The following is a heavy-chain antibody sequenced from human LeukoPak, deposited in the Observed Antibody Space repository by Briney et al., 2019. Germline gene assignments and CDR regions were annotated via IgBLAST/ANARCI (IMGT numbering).Heavy chain of an antibody. CDR1: GYTFTSYY. CDR3: ARAIPRAAGFDP. J-gene: IGHJ5*02. V-gene: IGHV1-46*01. D-gene: IGHD6-25*01. CDR2: INPSGGST. Sequence: VSVKVSCKASGYTFTSYYMHWVRQAPGQGLEWMGIINPSGGSTSYAQKFQGRVTMTRDTSTSTVYMELSSLRSEDTAVYYCARAIPRAAGFDPWGQGTLVTVSS.